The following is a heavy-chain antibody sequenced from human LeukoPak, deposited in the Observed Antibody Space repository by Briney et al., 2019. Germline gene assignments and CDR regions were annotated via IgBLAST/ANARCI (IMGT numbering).Heavy chain of an antibody. Sequence: GRSLRLSCAASGFTFSNYGMHWVRQAPGKGLEWVALIWYDGSNKYYADSVKGRFTISRDNSKNTLYLQMNSLRAEDTAVYYCAKDRHASSYYFDYWGQGTLVTASS. J-gene: IGHJ4*02. CDR2: IWYDGSNK. CDR1: GFTFSNYG. CDR3: AKDRHASSYYFDY. D-gene: IGHD2-2*01. V-gene: IGHV3-33*06.